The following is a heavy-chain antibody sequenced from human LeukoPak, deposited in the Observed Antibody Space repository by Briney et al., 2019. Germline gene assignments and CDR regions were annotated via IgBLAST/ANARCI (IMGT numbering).Heavy chain of an antibody. V-gene: IGHV4-31*03. CDR2: IYYSGST. CDR1: GGSISSGGYY. D-gene: IGHD3-3*01. J-gene: IGHJ6*03. Sequence: SETLSLTCTVSGGSISSGGYYWSWIRQHPGKGLEWIGYIYYSGSTYYNPSLKSRVTISVDTSKNQFSLKLSSVTAADTAVYYCARVLRPYDFWSGYFTPVYMDVWGKGTTVTVSS. CDR3: ARVLRPYDFWSGYFTPVYMDV.